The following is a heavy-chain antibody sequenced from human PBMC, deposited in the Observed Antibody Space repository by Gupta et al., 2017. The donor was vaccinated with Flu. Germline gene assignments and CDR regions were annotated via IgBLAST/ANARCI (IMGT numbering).Heavy chain of an antibody. D-gene: IGHD4/OR15-4a*01. CDR1: GLPLSLYS. V-gene: IGHV3-23*01. CDR3: ANASTYSDASANYGPSEN. CDR2: ISGSGDKT. Sequence: EVQVLESGGGLVQPGGSLRLSCAASGLPLSLYSVHWVRQAPGKGLEWLSEISGSGDKTDDADALQGRFTIYRDNSKNTVELQMTRLRDEDTATYYGANASTYSDASANYGPSENWGRGVLVTVSS. J-gene: IGHJ4*02.